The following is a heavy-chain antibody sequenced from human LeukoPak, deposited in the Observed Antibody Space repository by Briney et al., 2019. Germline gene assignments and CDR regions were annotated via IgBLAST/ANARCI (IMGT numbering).Heavy chain of an antibody. CDR1: GYTFTGYY. CDR3: ARDRGDGNNGYPDY. Sequence: ASVKVSCKASGYTFTGYYMHWVRQAPGQGLEWRGWINPNSGGTNYAQKFQGRVTMTRDTSISTAYMELSRLRSDDTAVYYCARDRGDGNNGYPDYWGQGTLVTVSS. CDR2: INPNSGGT. V-gene: IGHV1-2*02. J-gene: IGHJ4*02. D-gene: IGHD5-24*01.